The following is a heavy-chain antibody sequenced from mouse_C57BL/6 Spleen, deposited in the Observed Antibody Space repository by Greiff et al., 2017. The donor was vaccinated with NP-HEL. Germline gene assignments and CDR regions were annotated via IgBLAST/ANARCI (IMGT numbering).Heavy chain of an antibody. CDR3: ARGEGGYYSCDY. CDR1: GFTFSSYA. Sequence: EVMLVESGGGLVKPGGSLKLSCAASGFTFSSYAMSWVRQTPEKRLEWVATISDGGSYTYYPDNVKGRFTISRDNAKNNLYLQMSHLKAEDTAMYYCARGEGGYYSCDYGGQGTTLTVAA. CDR2: ISDGGSYT. J-gene: IGHJ2*01. D-gene: IGHD2-3*01. V-gene: IGHV5-4*03.